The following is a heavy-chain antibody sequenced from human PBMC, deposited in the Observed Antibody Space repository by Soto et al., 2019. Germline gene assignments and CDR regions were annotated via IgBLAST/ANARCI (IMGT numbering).Heavy chain of an antibody. Sequence: QVQLQESGPGLVKPSGTLSLTWAVSGGSISSSNWWSWVRQPPGKGLGWIGEIYHSGSTNYTPSLQSRVTISVDKSKNQFSLKMSSVTAADTAVYYCASVRGGYYYAMDVWGQGTTVTVSS. D-gene: IGHD3-10*02. CDR3: ASVRGGYYYAMDV. J-gene: IGHJ6*02. CDR2: IYHSGST. CDR1: GGSISSSNW. V-gene: IGHV4-4*02.